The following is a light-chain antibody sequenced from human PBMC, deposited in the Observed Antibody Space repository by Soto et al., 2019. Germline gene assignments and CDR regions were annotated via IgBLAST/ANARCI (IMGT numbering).Light chain of an antibody. J-gene: IGLJ3*02. Sequence: QSVLTQPPSASGSPGQSVTISCTGTSSDVGGYHYVSWYQQHPGKAPKLMIYEVSKRPSGVPDRFSGSKSGNTASLTVSGLQAEDEADYYCQSYDNSLRVFGGGTKVTVL. CDR2: EVS. V-gene: IGLV2-8*01. CDR1: SSDVGGYHY. CDR3: QSYDNSLRV.